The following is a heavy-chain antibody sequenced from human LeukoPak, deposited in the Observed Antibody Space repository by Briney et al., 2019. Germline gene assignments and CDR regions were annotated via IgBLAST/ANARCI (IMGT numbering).Heavy chain of an antibody. CDR1: GFTFNNYA. V-gene: IGHV3-23*01. J-gene: IGHJ4*02. CDR3: AKSARGYLDY. CDR2: ISGSGGST. D-gene: IGHD6-13*01. Sequence: GGSLRLSCAASGFTFNNYAMNWVRQAPGKGLEWVSAISGSGGSTYYADSVKGRFTISRDNSKNTLYLQMNSLRAEDTAVYYCAKSARGYLDYWGQGTLVTVSS.